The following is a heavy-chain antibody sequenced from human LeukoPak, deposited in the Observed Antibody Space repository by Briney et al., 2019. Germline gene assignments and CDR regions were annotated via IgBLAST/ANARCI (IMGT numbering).Heavy chain of an antibody. CDR1: GYTFTDYG. CDR2: TSGFTGDT. Sequence: ASVKVSCKASGYTFTDYGISWVRPAPGQGLEWLGWTSGFTGDTLYPVRFQGRITMTTDRFTKTTFMELRSLSPDDTAVYFCARDAFTSVTTPCDFWGQGTLITVSS. J-gene: IGHJ4*02. CDR3: ARDAFTSVTTPCDF. D-gene: IGHD4-17*01. V-gene: IGHV1-18*01.